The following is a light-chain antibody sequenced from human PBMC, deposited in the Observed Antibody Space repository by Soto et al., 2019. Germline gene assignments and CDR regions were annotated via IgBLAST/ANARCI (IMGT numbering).Light chain of an antibody. CDR2: DVS. CDR3: NSYTSSSTDV. J-gene: IGLJ1*01. V-gene: IGLV2-14*01. CDR1: TSDGGRYNY. Sequence: QSVLTQPASVSGSPGQSITISCTGTTSDGGRYNYVSWYQQHPGKAPKLIIYDVSNRPSGVSNRFSGSKSGNTASLTISGLQAEDEADYYCNSYTSSSTDVFGTGTKLTVL.